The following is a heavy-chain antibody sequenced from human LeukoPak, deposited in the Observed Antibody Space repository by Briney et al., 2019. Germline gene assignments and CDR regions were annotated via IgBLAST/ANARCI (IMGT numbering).Heavy chain of an antibody. CDR2: IYYSGST. CDR1: GGSISSNY. D-gene: IGHD1-26*01. Sequence: SETLSLTCTVSGGSISSNYWSWIRRPPGKGLEWIGYIYYSGSTNYNPSLKSRVTISVDTSKNQFSLKLSSVTAADTAVYYCARDGNGIDYWGQGTLVIVSS. CDR3: ARDGNGIDY. V-gene: IGHV4-59*01. J-gene: IGHJ4*02.